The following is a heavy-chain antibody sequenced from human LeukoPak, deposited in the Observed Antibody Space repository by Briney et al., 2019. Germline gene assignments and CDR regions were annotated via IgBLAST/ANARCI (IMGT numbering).Heavy chain of an antibody. CDR3: ASGGYDILTGYYTALFDY. Sequence: PSETLSLTCAVYGGSFSGYYWSWIRQPPGKGLEWIGYIYYSGSTNYNPSLKSRVTISVDTSKNQFSLKLSSVTAADTAVYYCASGGYDILTGYYTALFDYWGQGTLVTVSS. CDR1: GGSFSGYY. J-gene: IGHJ4*02. D-gene: IGHD3-9*01. V-gene: IGHV4-59*01. CDR2: IYYSGST.